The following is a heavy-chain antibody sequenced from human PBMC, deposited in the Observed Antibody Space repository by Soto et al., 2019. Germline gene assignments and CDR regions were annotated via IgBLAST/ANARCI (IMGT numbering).Heavy chain of an antibody. Sequence: SETLSLTCTVSGGSVSSGSYYWSWIRQPPGKGLEWIGYIYYSGSTNYNPSLKSRVTISVDTSKNQFSLKLSSVTAADTAVYYCARDEGYYDSSGYYY. CDR3: ARDEGYYDSSGYYY. D-gene: IGHD3-22*01. V-gene: IGHV4-61*01. CDR1: GGSVSSGSYY. CDR2: IYYSGST. J-gene: IGHJ6*01.